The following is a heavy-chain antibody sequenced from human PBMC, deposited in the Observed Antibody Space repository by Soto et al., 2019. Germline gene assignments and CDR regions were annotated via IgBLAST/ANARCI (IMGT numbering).Heavy chain of an antibody. CDR2: ISSSSSYI. CDR1: GFTFSSYS. D-gene: IGHD3-10*01. V-gene: IGHV3-21*01. CDR3: ARDRVTMVRGVRNLYYYYGMDV. J-gene: IGHJ6*02. Sequence: EVQLVESGGGLGKPGGSLRLSCAASGFTFSSYSMNWVRQAPGKGLEWVSSISSSSSYIYYADSVKGRFTISRDNAKNSLYLQMNSLRAEDTAVYYCARDRVTMVRGVRNLYYYYGMDVWGQGTTVTVSS.